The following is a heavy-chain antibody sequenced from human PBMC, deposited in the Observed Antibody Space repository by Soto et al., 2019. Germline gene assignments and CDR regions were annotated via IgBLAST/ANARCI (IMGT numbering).Heavy chain of an antibody. CDR2: IVPLLGTA. D-gene: IGHD3-10*01. Sequence: QVQLVQSGAEVKKPGSSVKVSCKASGDIFSSYPFSWVRQAPGQGLEWMGGIVPLLGTADYAQKFQDRVTITADDPTSTVYMELSSLRSDDTAVYYCARDRGSQNWYFGVWGRGTLVSVSS. CDR1: GDIFSSYP. J-gene: IGHJ2*01. CDR3: ARDRGSQNWYFGV. V-gene: IGHV1-69*01.